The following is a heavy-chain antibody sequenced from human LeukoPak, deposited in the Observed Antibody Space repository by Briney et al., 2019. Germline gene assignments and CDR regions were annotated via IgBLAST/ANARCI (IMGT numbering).Heavy chain of an antibody. CDR2: IYYTGSA. V-gene: IGHV4-39*07. CDR3: ARVLPVAARFDD. CDR1: SDSISSSSSY. D-gene: IGHD2-2*01. Sequence: SETLSLTCTVSSDSISSSSSYWGWIRQPPGKGLEWVGSIYYTGSAYYNPPLKSRVTISVDTSKNQFSLKLRSVTAADTAVYYCARVLPVAARFDDWGQGTLVTVSS. J-gene: IGHJ4*02.